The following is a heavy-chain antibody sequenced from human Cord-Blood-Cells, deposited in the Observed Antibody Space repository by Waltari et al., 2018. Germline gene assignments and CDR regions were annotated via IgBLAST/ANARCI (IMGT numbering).Heavy chain of an antibody. CDR1: GFTFSSYG. J-gene: IGHJ4*02. CDR3: AKDTGFWSGYYDY. CDR2: ISYDGSNK. V-gene: IGHV3-30*18. D-gene: IGHD3-3*01. Sequence: QVQLVESGGGVVQPGRSLRLSCVASGFTFSSYGMHWVRQAPGKGLEWVAVISYDGSNKYYADSVKGRFTISRDNSKNTLYLQMNSLRAEDTAVYYCAKDTGFWSGYYDYWGQGTLVTVSS.